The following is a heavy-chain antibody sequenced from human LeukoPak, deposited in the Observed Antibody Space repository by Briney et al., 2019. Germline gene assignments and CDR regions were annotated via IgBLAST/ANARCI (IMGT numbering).Heavy chain of an antibody. CDR3: AKDIRPDSSGCPGDY. CDR2: ISWNSGSI. J-gene: IGHJ4*02. D-gene: IGHD6-19*01. CDR1: GFTFDDYA. V-gene: IGHV3-9*01. Sequence: PGGSLRLSCAASGFTFDDYAMHWVRQAPGKGLEWVSGISWNSGSIGYADSVKGRFTISRDNAKNSLYLQMNSLRAEVTALYYCAKDIRPDSSGCPGDYWGQGTLVTVSS.